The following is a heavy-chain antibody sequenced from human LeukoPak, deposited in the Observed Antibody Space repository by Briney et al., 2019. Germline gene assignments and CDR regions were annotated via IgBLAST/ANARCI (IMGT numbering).Heavy chain of an antibody. CDR3: AKASITIFGVDDAFDI. D-gene: IGHD3-3*01. Sequence: GGSLRLSCAASGFTFSSYAMSWVRQAPGKGLEWVSAISGSGGSTYYADSVKGRFTISRDNSKNTLYLQMNSLRAEDTAVYYCAKASITIFGVDDAFDIWGQGTMVTVSS. V-gene: IGHV3-23*01. CDR2: ISGSGGST. CDR1: GFTFSSYA. J-gene: IGHJ3*02.